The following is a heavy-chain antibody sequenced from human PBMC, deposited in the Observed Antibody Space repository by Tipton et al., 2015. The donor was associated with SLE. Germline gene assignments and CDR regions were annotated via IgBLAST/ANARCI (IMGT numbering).Heavy chain of an antibody. CDR2: IYSGGST. Sequence: SLRLSCAASGFTFSSYAMHWVRQAPGKGLEWVSVIYSGGSTYYADSVKGRFTISRDNSKNTLYLQMNSLRAEDTAVYYCASTIPTKDAFDIWGQGTMVTVSS. D-gene: IGHD2-21*01. J-gene: IGHJ3*02. CDR3: ASTIPTKDAFDI. V-gene: IGHV3-NL1*01. CDR1: GFTFSSYA.